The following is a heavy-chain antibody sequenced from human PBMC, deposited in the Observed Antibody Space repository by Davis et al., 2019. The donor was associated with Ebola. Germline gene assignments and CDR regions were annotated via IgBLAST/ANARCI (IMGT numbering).Heavy chain of an antibody. J-gene: IGHJ4*02. D-gene: IGHD5-12*01. Sequence: PGGSLRLSCAASGFTFSSYAISWVRQAPGQGLEWMGGIIPIFGTANYAQKFQGRVTITADESTSTAYMELSSLRSEDTAVYYCARGASGYDFDYWGQGTLVTVSS. CDR2: IIPIFGTA. CDR3: ARGASGYDFDY. V-gene: IGHV1-69*01. CDR1: GFTFSSYA.